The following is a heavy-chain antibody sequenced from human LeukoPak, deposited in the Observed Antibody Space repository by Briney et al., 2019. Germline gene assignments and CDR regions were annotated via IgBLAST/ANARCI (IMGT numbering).Heavy chain of an antibody. CDR2: ISAYNGNT. CDR1: GYTFTSYG. Sequence: GESLKISCKASGYTFTSYGISWVRQAPGQGLEWMGWISAYNGNTNYAQKLQGRVTMTTDTSTSTAYMELRSLRSDDTAVYYCARAGETIFGAPNWFDPWGQGTLVTVSS. CDR3: ARAGETIFGAPNWFDP. V-gene: IGHV1-18*01. J-gene: IGHJ5*02. D-gene: IGHD3-3*01.